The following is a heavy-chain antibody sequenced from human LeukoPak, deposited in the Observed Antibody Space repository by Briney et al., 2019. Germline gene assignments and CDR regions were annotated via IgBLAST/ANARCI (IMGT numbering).Heavy chain of an antibody. CDR1: GGTFSSYA. D-gene: IGHD3-10*01. Sequence: SVKVSCKASGGTFSSYAISWVRQAPGQGLEWMGRIIPIFGTANYAQKFQGRVTITTDESTSTAYMELSSLRSEDTAVYYCAVWYYGSGSYYTSPDYWGQGTLVTVSS. V-gene: IGHV1-69*05. CDR2: IIPIFGTA. J-gene: IGHJ4*02. CDR3: AVWYYGSGSYYTSPDY.